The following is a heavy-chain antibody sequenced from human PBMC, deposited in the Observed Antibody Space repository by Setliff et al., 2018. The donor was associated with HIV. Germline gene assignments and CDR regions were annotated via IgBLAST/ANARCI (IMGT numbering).Heavy chain of an antibody. CDR1: GGTFSNYA. Sequence: SVKVSCKASGGTFSNYAISWVRQAPGQGLEWMGGIIPIFGSTKYAQKFQGRVTITADESTSTADMEQSSLRSEDTAVYFCARGTAPRRGTNYGGNYPLDYWGQGTLVTVSS. CDR3: ARGTAPRRGTNYGGNYPLDY. J-gene: IGHJ4*02. V-gene: IGHV1-69*13. D-gene: IGHD4-17*01. CDR2: IIPIFGST.